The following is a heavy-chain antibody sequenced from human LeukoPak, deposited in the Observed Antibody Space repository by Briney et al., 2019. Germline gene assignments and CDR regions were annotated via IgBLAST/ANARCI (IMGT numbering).Heavy chain of an antibody. J-gene: IGHJ4*02. CDR2: IWYDGSNK. V-gene: IGHV3-33*08. CDR3: ARDFPRED. D-gene: IGHD5-24*01. Sequence: PGGSLRLSCSASGFTFKSYAMHWVRQAPGKGLEWVAVIWYDGSNKYYADSVKGRFTISRDNSKNTLYLQMNSLRAEDTAVYYCARDFPREDWGQGTLVTVSS. CDR1: GFTFKSYA.